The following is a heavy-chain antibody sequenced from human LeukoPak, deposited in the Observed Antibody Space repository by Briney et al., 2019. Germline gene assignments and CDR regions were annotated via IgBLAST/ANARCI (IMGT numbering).Heavy chain of an antibody. V-gene: IGHV4-30-2*01. CDR3: ARGPIPYDY. Sequence: SQTLSLTCAVSGGSISSGGYSWSWIRQPPGKGLEWIGYIYHSGSTYYNPSLKSRVTISVDRSKNQFSLKLSSVTAADTAVYYCARGPIPYDYWGQGTLVTVSS. CDR2: IYHSGST. J-gene: IGHJ4*02. CDR1: GGSISSGGYS.